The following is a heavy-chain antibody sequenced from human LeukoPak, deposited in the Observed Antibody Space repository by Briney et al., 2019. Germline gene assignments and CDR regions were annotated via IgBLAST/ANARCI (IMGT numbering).Heavy chain of an antibody. J-gene: IGHJ4*02. CDR2: ISGSGGST. CDR1: GFTFSSYA. CDR3: AKGHYDIWSGYSN. V-gene: IGHV3-23*01. D-gene: IGHD3-3*01. Sequence: GGSLRLSCAASGFTFSSYAMSWVRQAPGKGLEWVSAISGSGGSTYYADSVKGRFTISRDNSKNTLYLQMNSLRVEDTAVYYCAKGHYDIWSGYSNWGQGTLVTVSS.